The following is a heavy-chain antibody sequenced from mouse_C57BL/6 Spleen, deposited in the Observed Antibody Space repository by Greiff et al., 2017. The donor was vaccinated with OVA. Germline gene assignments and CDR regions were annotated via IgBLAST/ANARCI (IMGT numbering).Heavy chain of an antibody. D-gene: IGHD1-1*01. CDR3: TTYYGSSLYAMDY. V-gene: IGHV14-1*01. Sequence: EVKLQQSGAELVRPGASVKLSCTASGFNIKDYYMHWVKQRPEQGLEWIGRIDPEDGDTEYAPKFQGKATMTADTSSNTAYLQLSSLTSEDTAVYYCTTYYGSSLYAMDYWGQGTSVTVSS. J-gene: IGHJ4*01. CDR2: IDPEDGDT. CDR1: GFNIKDYY.